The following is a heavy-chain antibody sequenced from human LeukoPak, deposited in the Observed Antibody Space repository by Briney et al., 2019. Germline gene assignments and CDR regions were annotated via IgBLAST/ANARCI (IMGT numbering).Heavy chain of an antibody. CDR3: ARTVRGVIITAFDAFDI. V-gene: IGHV5-51*01. CDR2: IYSSDSDT. J-gene: IGHJ3*02. D-gene: IGHD3-10*01. CDR1: GYSFSNYL. Sequence: GETLKLSCKASGYSFSNYLIGWARQIPGKGLGWMGIIYSSDSDTRYSPSFQGKVNIPADKSITTGYLQWSSLKASDTAMYYCARTVRGVIITAFDAFDIWGQGTMVTVSS.